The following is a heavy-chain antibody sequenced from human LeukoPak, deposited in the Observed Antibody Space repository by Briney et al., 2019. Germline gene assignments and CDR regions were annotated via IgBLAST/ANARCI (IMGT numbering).Heavy chain of an antibody. Sequence: SETLSLTCSVSGGSISSYYWSWIRQPPGKGLEWIGYIYYSGSTNYSPSLKSRVTISVDTSKNQLSLKLSSVTAADTAVYYCARAALHDYGDSFDYWGQGTLVTVSS. CDR3: ARAALHDYGDSFDY. J-gene: IGHJ4*02. CDR2: IYYSGST. D-gene: IGHD4-17*01. CDR1: GGSISSYY. V-gene: IGHV4-59*01.